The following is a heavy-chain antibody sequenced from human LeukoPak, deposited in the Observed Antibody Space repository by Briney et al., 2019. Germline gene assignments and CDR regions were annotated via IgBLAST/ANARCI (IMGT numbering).Heavy chain of an antibody. V-gene: IGHV4-31*03. Sequence: SQTLSLTCTVSGGSISSGGYYWSCIRQHPGKGLEWIGYIYYSGSTYYNPSLKSRVTISVDTSKKQFSLKLSSVTAADTAVYYCASTPTTVTNPSLSYSYYYMDVWGKGTTVTVSS. D-gene: IGHD4-11*01. J-gene: IGHJ6*03. CDR1: GGSISSGGYY. CDR3: ASTPTTVTNPSLSYSYYYMDV. CDR2: IYYSGST.